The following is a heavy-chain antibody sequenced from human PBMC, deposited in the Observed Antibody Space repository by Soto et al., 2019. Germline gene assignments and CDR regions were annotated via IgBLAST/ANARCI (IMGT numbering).Heavy chain of an antibody. J-gene: IGHJ4*02. D-gene: IGHD3-16*01. CDR2: INAGNGNT. V-gene: IGHV1-3*01. CDR1: GYTFTRYV. CDR3: AKSAGSNAYYPNDF. Sequence: ASVKVSCKASGYTFTRYVMHWVRQAPGQRLEWVGWINAGNGNTKYSQKFQGRVTITWDTSASTAYMDLSSLRSEDTAVYYCAKSAGSNAYYPNDFWGQGTLVTVSS.